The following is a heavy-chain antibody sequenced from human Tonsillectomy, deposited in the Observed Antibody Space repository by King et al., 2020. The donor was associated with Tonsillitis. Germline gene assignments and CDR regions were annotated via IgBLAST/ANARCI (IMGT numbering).Heavy chain of an antibody. CDR2: IYYSGST. Sequence: VQLQESGPGPVKPSETLSLTCTVSGGSISSSSYYWGWIRQPPGKGLEWIGSIYYSGSTYYNPSLKSRVTIFVDTSKNQFSLKLSSVTAADTAVYYCARRQVYNDSWSGSAWFDPWGQGTLVTVYS. V-gene: IGHV4-39*01. CDR3: ARRQVYNDSWSGSAWFDP. CDR1: GGSISSSSYY. D-gene: IGHD3-3*01. J-gene: IGHJ5*02.